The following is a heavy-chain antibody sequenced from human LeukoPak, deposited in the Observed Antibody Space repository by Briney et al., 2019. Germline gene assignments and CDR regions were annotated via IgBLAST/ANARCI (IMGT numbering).Heavy chain of an antibody. Sequence: SETLSLTCTVSGGSISSSSYYWGWIRQPPGKGLEWIGSIYYSGSTYYNPSLKSRVTMSVDTSKNQFSLKLSSVTAADTAVYYCARGAYYYGSGSPFDYWGQGTLVTVSS. CDR2: IYYSGST. D-gene: IGHD3-10*01. CDR3: ARGAYYYGSGSPFDY. V-gene: IGHV4-39*07. J-gene: IGHJ4*02. CDR1: GGSISSSSYY.